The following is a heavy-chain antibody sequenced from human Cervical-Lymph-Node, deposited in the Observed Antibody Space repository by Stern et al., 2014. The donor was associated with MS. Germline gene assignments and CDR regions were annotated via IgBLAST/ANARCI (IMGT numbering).Heavy chain of an antibody. CDR2: ISGSGSDT. J-gene: IGHJ3*02. CDR3: AKHRWELPFAFDI. D-gene: IGHD3-10*01. Sequence: EVQLVESGGGLVQPGGSVRLSCVASGFTFSSYALNWVRQAPGKGLEWVSVISGSGSDTYYADSVKGRFIISRDNSNNTLYLQMHTLRTEDTAMYFCAKHRWELPFAFDIWGQGTTVIVSS. V-gene: IGHV3-23*04. CDR1: GFTFSSYA.